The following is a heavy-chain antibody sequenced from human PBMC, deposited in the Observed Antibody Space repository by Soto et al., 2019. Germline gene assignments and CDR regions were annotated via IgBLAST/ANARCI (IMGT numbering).Heavy chain of an antibody. CDR3: GGYDYNWFDP. V-gene: IGHV4-30-4*01. Sequence: SETLSLTCTFSCGSIISGDYYWSWIRQPPGKGLEWIGYIYYSGSTYYNPSLKSRVTISVDTSKNQFSLKLSSVTAADTAVYYCGGYDYNWFDPWGQGTLVTVSS. CDR2: IYYSGST. CDR1: CGSIISGDYY. J-gene: IGHJ5*02. D-gene: IGHD5-12*01.